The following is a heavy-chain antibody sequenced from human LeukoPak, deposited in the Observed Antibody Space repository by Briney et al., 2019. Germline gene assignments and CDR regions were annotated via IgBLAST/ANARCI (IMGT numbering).Heavy chain of an antibody. Sequence: SETLSLTCTVSGASVTDCYWSWIRQSPGKGLEWISYIHHSGNSDYNPSLRSRVTTSLDTSKNQFSLNLISVTAADTAVYYCTRGHWGLQSWSQGTLVTVSS. CDR2: IHHSGNS. V-gene: IGHV4-59*02. D-gene: IGHD7-27*01. CDR3: TRGHWGLQS. CDR1: GASVTDCY. J-gene: IGHJ5*02.